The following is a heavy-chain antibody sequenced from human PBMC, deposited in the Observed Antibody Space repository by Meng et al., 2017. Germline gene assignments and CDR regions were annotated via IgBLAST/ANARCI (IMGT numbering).Heavy chain of an antibody. V-gene: IGHV3-15*04. D-gene: IGHD6-13*01. CDR3: ATGAAAADH. J-gene: IGHJ4*02. CDR2: IERKSDGGTI. Sequence: EGQLGESGGGLVKPGGSLRLSCVASGLRLTDAWMSWVRQAPGKGLEWVGRIERKSDGGTIYYAAPVKGRFTISRDDSKNTLYLQMDSLINEDTAVYFCATGAAAADHWGQGTLVTVSS. CDR1: GLRLTDAW.